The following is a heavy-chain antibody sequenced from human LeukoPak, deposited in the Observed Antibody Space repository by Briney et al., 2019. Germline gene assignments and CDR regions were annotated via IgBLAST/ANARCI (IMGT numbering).Heavy chain of an antibody. J-gene: IGHJ4*02. V-gene: IGHV4-59*08. CDR1: GGSISSYY. CDR2: IYYSGST. D-gene: IGHD3-22*01. CDR3: ARRSVYYDSSGYYYYIFDY. Sequence: PSETLSLTCTVSGGSISSYYWSWIRQPPGKGLEWIGYIYYSGSTNYNPSLKSRVTISVDTSKNQFSLKLSSVTAADTAVYYCARRSVYYDSSGYYYYIFDYWGQGTLVTVSS.